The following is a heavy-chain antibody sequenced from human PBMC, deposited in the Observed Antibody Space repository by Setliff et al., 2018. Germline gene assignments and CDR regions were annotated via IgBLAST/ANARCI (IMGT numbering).Heavy chain of an antibody. V-gene: IGHV4-38-2*02. D-gene: IGHD3-16*01. CDR2: VYHSGSS. Sequence: SETLSLTCTVSGYPISRGFYWDWIRQSPGKGLEWIGSVYHSGSSYQNPSLRSRIAVSVDTSKNQFSLRLNSVTAADTAVYFCARAAARAEYSDTSAYLPFDFWGVGTLVTVSS. J-gene: IGHJ4*02. CDR1: GYPISRGFY. CDR3: ARAAARAEYSDTSAYLPFDF.